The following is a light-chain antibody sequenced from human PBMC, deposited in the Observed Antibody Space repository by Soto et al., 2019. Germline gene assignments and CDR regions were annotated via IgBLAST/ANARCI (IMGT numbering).Light chain of an antibody. V-gene: IGLV1-44*01. J-gene: IGLJ2*01. CDR3: AAWDDSLNYPV. CDR1: SSNIGTNT. Sequence: QPVLTQPPSASGTPGQRVTISCSGASSNIGTNTVNWYQHLPGTAPKLLIYTSHQRPSGVPDRFSGSKSGTSASLAISGLQSEDEADYYCAAWDDSLNYPVFGGGTKLTVL. CDR2: TSH.